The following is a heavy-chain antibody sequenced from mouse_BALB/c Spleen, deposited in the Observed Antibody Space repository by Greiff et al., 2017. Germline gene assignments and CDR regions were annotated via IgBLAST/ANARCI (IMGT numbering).Heavy chain of an antibody. CDR3: AREDGYYPFYYAMDY. D-gene: IGHD2-3*01. Sequence: EVQGVESGGGLVKPGGSLKLSCAASGFTFSSYAMSWVRQTPEKRLEWVASISSGGSTYYPDSVKGRFTISRDNARNILYLQMSSLRSEDTAMYYCAREDGYYPFYYAMDYWGQGTSVTVSS. CDR2: ISSGGST. CDR1: GFTFSSYA. V-gene: IGHV5-6-5*01. J-gene: IGHJ4*01.